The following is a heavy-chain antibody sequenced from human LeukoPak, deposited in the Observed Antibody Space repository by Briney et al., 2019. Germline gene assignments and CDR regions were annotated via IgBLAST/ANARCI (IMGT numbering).Heavy chain of an antibody. Sequence: ASIKVSCKASGYSFTGYYIHWVRQAPGQGLEWLGWIFPYSGGPHYAQKFQGRVTMTRDTSINTAYMELSNLTSDDTAMYYCARDSGGEMATYFDYWGQGTLVTVSS. V-gene: IGHV1-2*02. D-gene: IGHD5-24*01. CDR2: IFPYSGGP. J-gene: IGHJ4*02. CDR3: ARDSGGEMATYFDY. CDR1: GYSFTGYY.